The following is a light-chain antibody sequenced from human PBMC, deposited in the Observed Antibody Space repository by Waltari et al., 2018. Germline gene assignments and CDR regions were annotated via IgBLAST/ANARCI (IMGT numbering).Light chain of an antibody. CDR2: DAS. Sequence: SVIDYLTWYQQKPGEAPKLLIYDASNWQSGVPTRFSGSKFGTNFTLTISTLQPEDFAIYYCQQNNNSPRTFGEGTKVEIK. CDR3: QQNNNSPRT. J-gene: IGKJ4*01. CDR1: SVIDY. V-gene: IGKV3-11*01.